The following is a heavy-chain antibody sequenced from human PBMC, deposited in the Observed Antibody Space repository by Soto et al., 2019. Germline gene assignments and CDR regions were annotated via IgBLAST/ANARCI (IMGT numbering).Heavy chain of an antibody. J-gene: IGHJ4*02. D-gene: IGHD1-1*01. V-gene: IGHV3-9*01. CDR3: AKDDTHDFSTFIDY. CDR1: GFTFDDYA. Sequence: EVQLVESGGGLVQPGRSLRLSCAASGFTFDDYAMHWVRQAPGKGLEWVSGISWNSGSIGYADSVKGRFTISRDNAKNTLYLQMNSLRAEDTALYYCAKDDTHDFSTFIDYWGQGTLVTVSS. CDR2: ISWNSGSI.